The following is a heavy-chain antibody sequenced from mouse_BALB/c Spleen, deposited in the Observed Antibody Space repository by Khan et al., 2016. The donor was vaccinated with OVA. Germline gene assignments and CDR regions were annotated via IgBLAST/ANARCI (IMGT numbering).Heavy chain of an antibody. D-gene: IGHD2-1*01. Sequence: QVQLQQPGAELVRPGASVKLSCKASGYSFTNYWMNWVKQRPGQGLEWIGMIHPSDSETRLNQKFKDKATLTVDKSSSTAYMQLRRPTSEDSAVYYCTTYGNYDWFTYWGQGTLVTVSA. CDR2: IHPSDSET. CDR3: TTYGNYDWFTY. V-gene: IGHV1S82*01. CDR1: GYSFTNYW. J-gene: IGHJ3*01.